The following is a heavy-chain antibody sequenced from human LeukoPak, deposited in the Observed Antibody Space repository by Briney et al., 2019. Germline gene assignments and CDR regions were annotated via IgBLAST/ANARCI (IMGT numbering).Heavy chain of an antibody. V-gene: IGHV3-9*01. Sequence: PGGSLRLSCAASGFTFDDYAMHWVRQAPGKGLEWVPGISWNSGSIGYADSVKGRFTISRDNAKNSLYLQMNSLRAEDTALYYCAKDWGPVAGTESIDYWGQGTLVTVSS. CDR1: GFTFDDYA. J-gene: IGHJ4*02. CDR3: AKDWGPVAGTESIDY. D-gene: IGHD6-19*01. CDR2: ISWNSGSI.